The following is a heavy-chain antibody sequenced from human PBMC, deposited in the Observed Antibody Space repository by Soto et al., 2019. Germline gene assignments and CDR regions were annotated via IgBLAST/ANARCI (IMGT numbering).Heavy chain of an antibody. CDR2: IKQDGSEK. V-gene: IGHV3-7*05. Sequence: EVQLVESGGGLVQPGGSLRLSCAASGFTFSSYWMSWVRQAPGKGREWVANIKQDGSEKYYVDSVKGRFTISRDNAKNSLYLQMNSLRAEDTAVYYCARVFGYSSGWGRGAFDIWGQGTMVTVSS. D-gene: IGHD6-19*01. CDR3: ARVFGYSSGWGRGAFDI. J-gene: IGHJ3*02. CDR1: GFTFSSYW.